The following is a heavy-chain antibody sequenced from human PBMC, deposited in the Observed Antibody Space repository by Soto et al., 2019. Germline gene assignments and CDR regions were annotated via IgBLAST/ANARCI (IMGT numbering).Heavy chain of an antibody. J-gene: IGHJ6*02. CDR3: AKSTGGTANCMGV. V-gene: IGHV3-9*01. CDR2: ISWNSGTI. D-gene: IGHD2-8*02. CDR1: GFSFDDYA. Sequence: EVQVVESGGGLVQPGRSLRLSCAASGFSFDDYAMHWVRQAPGKGLEWVSGISWNSGTIGYADSVKGRFTISRDNAKNSLYLERNSLRSEDTALYYCAKSTGGTANCMGVWGQGTTVTVS.